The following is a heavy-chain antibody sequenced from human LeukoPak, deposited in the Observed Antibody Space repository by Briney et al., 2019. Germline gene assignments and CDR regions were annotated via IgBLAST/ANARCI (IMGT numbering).Heavy chain of an antibody. CDR1: GFTFSSYA. Sequence: GGSLRLSCAASGFTFSSYAMSWVRQAPGKGLEWVSAISGSGGSTYYADSVKGRFTISRDNSKNTLYLQMNSLGAEDTAVYYCAKGSDYYDSSGYYLGWGQGTLVTVSP. CDR2: ISGSGGST. V-gene: IGHV3-23*01. D-gene: IGHD3-22*01. J-gene: IGHJ4*02. CDR3: AKGSDYYDSSGYYLG.